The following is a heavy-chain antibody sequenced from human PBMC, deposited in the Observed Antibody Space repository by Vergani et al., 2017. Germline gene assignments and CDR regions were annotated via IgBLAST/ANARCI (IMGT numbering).Heavy chain of an antibody. CDR3: VRESCGFYGRYFDS. CDR2: ISGSGNT. D-gene: IGHD2-21*01. Sequence: QVHLEQSGNELKTPGASAKVSCTTSGCTFHNYGLNWVRQAPGQGLEWMGWISGSGNTKYAQKFQGRVAMTRDASTSIAYLELGGLRVYDTAVYYGVRESCGFYGRYFDSWGQGTLVTVSS. CDR1: GCTFHNYG. V-gene: IGHV1-18*01. J-gene: IGHJ4*02.